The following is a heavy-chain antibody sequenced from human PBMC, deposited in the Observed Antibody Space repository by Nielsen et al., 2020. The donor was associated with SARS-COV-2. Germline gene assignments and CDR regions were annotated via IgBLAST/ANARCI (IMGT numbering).Heavy chain of an antibody. J-gene: IGHJ6*02. CDR1: GYTLTDYY. D-gene: IGHD3/OR15-3a*01. V-gene: IGHV1-2*06. CDR3: ARARATIFGLVMSYGMDV. Sequence: SVPVPRLASGYTLTDYYLHWLRPAPAQGLDWMGRINPYSGGTNYAQKFQGTVTMTRDASISTVYMELTSDDTAVYYCARARATIFGLVMSYGMDVWGQGTTVAVSS. CDR2: INPYSGGT.